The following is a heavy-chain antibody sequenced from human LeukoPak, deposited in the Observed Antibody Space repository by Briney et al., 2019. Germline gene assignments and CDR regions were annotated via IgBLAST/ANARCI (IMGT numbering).Heavy chain of an antibody. V-gene: IGHV3-21*01. CDR1: GFTFSDYS. CDR2: ISSSSNYI. Sequence: PGGSLRLSCAASGFTFSDYSMNWVRQAPGKGLEWVSSISSSSNYIYYADSVKGRFTISRDNAKNSLYVQMNSLRAEDTAVYYCARDKRYCSGGSCYGGFDHWGQETLVTVSS. CDR3: ARDKRYCSGGSCYGGFDH. D-gene: IGHD2-15*01. J-gene: IGHJ4*02.